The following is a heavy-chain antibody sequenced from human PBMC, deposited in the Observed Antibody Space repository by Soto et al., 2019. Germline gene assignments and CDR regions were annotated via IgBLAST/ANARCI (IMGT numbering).Heavy chain of an antibody. D-gene: IGHD5-12*01. J-gene: IGHJ4*02. Sequence: EVQLVESGGGLVQPGGSLRLSCAASGFTFSSYSMNWVRQAPGKGLEWVSYISSSSSTIYYADSVKGRFTISRDNAKNSLYLQMNSLRAEDTAVYYCARDGLLYSGYDYRFDYWGQGTLVTVSS. V-gene: IGHV3-48*01. CDR3: ARDGLLYSGYDYRFDY. CDR2: ISSSSSTI. CDR1: GFTFSSYS.